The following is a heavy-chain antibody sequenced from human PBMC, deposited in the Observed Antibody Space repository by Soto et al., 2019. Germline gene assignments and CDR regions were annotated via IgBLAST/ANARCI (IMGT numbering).Heavy chain of an antibody. CDR1: GYTLTELS. V-gene: IGHV1-24*01. CDR3: ATALAYYYDSSGSFDY. CDR2: FDPEDGET. J-gene: IGHJ4*02. D-gene: IGHD3-22*01. Sequence: GASVKVSCKVSGYTLTELSMHWVRQAPGKGLEWMGGFDPEDGETIYAQKFQGRVTMAEDTSTDTAYMELSSLRSEDTAVYYCATALAYYYDSSGSFDYWGQGTLVTVSS.